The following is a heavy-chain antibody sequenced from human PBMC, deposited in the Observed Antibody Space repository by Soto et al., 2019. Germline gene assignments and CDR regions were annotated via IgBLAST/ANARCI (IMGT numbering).Heavy chain of an antibody. J-gene: IGHJ3*01. V-gene: IGHV1-69*18. D-gene: IGHD3-16*01. Sequence: QVHLVQSGAEVRKPGSSVKVSCKTSGGTFSTYTIYWVRQAPGQGLEWMGRIIPLFGTTRYAQNFQDRVTITAEESTITTYMELSILRAEDTALYYCARRLDDRADEGFDVWGEGTAFTFSA. CDR2: IIPLFGTT. CDR3: ARRLDDRADEGFDV. CDR1: GGTFSTYT.